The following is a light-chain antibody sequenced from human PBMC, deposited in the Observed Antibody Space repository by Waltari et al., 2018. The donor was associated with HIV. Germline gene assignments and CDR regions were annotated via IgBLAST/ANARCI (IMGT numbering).Light chain of an antibody. J-gene: IGLJ1*01. V-gene: IGLV2-23*01. CDR3: CSYAGSSTYV. CDR2: EGS. CDR1: SSDVGSYNL. Sequence: ALTQPASVSGSPGQSITISCTGTSSDVGSYNLVSWYQQHPGKAPKLMIYEGSKRPSGVSNRFSGSKSGNTASLTISGLQAEDEADYYCCSYAGSSTYVFGTGTKVTVL.